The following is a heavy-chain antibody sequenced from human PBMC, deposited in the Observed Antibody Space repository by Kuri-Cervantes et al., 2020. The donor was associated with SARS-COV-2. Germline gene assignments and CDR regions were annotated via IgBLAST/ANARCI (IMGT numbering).Heavy chain of an antibody. J-gene: IGHJ6*02. D-gene: IGHD3-22*01. Sequence: LSLTCAVSGYSISSGYYWGWIRQPPGKGLEWVSAISGSGGSTYYADSVKGRFTISRDNSKNTLYLQMNSLRAEDTAVYYCAKNLNYYDSSGYRYYYYGMDVWGQGTTVTVSS. V-gene: IGHV3-23*01. CDR1: GYSISSGYY. CDR3: AKNLNYYDSSGYRYYYYGMDV. CDR2: ISGSGGST.